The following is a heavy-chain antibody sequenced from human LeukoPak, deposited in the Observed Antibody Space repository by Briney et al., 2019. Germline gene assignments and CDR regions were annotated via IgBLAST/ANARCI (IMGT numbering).Heavy chain of an antibody. CDR3: ASPHDSSGYYSFDY. Sequence: ASVKVSCKASGYTFTIYAMHWVRQAPGQRLEWMGWINAGNGNTKYSQKFQGRVTITRDTSASTAYMEPSSLRSEDTAVYYCASPHDSSGYYSFDYWGQGTLVTVSS. D-gene: IGHD3-22*01. CDR1: GYTFTIYA. V-gene: IGHV1-3*01. J-gene: IGHJ4*02. CDR2: INAGNGNT.